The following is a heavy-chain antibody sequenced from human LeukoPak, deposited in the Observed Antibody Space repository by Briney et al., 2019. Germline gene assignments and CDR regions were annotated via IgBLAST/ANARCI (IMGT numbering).Heavy chain of an antibody. D-gene: IGHD5-24*01. CDR2: IDKDGTET. J-gene: IGHJ4*02. CDR1: GFAFPTYW. Sequence: GGSLRLSCAASGFAFPTYWMVWVRQAPGKGLEWVASIDKDGTETAYGDSVKGRFTISRDNVRYSLYLQMNSLRVEDTAVYYCTRYLVWLQLEYWGQGALVTVSS. CDR3: TRYLVWLQLEY. V-gene: IGHV3-7*01.